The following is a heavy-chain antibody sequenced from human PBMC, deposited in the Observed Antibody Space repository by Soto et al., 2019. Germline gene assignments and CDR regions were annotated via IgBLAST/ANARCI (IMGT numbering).Heavy chain of an antibody. Sequence: ASVKVSCKASGYTFTSYGISWVRQAPGQGLEWMAWISAYNGNTNYAQKLQGRVTMTTDTSTSTAYMELRSLRSDDTAVYYCARDRVFGVVNYYYYYMDVWGKGTTVTVSS. CDR2: ISAYNGNT. V-gene: IGHV1-18*01. CDR3: ARDRVFGVVNYYYYYMDV. CDR1: GYTFTSYG. D-gene: IGHD3-3*01. J-gene: IGHJ6*03.